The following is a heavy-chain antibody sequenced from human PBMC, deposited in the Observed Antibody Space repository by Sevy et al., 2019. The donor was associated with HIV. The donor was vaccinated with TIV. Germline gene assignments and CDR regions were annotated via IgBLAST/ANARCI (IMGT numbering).Heavy chain of an antibody. V-gene: IGHV3-23*01. CDR3: AKGSHNTGWFPDY. D-gene: IGHD6-19*01. J-gene: IGHJ4*02. CDR1: GFTFSSYA. CDR2: ISVTGSIT. Sequence: GGSLRLSCAASGFTFSSYAMSWVRQAPGKGLEWVSPISVTGSITYYADSVRGRFTISRDNSNNILYLQMNSLRAEDTAVYFCAKGSHNTGWFPDYWGQGTLVTVSS.